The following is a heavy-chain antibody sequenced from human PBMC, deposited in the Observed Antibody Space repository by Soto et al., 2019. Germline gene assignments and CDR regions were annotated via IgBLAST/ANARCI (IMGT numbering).Heavy chain of an antibody. CDR3: ATGSGADYPFDI. CDR1: GFTFSDHY. V-gene: IGHV3-72*01. D-gene: IGHD3-3*01. J-gene: IGHJ3*02. Sequence: GGSLRLSXAVPGFTFSDHYMDWVRQAPGKGLEWVGHIRSKANSYTTEYAASVRGRFTISRDDSKNSLYLHMNSLITEDTAVYYCATGSGADYPFDICGQGTMVTVSS. CDR2: IRSKANSYTT.